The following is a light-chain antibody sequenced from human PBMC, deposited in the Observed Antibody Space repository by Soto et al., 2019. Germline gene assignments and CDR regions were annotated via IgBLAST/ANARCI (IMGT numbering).Light chain of an antibody. CDR3: CSYAGSSTFYV. CDR2: EGS. Sequence: QSALTQPASVSGSPGQSITISCTGTSIDVGSYNLVSWYQQHPGKAPKLMIYEGSKRPSGVSNRFSGSKSGNTASLTISGLQAEDEADYYCCSYAGSSTFYVFXTGTKLTVL. V-gene: IGLV2-23*01. CDR1: SIDVGSYNL. J-gene: IGLJ1*01.